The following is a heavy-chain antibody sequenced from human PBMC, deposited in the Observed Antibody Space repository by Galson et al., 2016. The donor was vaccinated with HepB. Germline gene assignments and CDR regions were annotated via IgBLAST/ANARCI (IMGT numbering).Heavy chain of an antibody. CDR2: ISVSGGST. J-gene: IGHJ4*02. D-gene: IGHD3-22*01. CDR1: GFTFSSYA. Sequence: SLRLSCAASGFTFSSYAMSWVRQAPGKGLEWVSAISVSGGSTYYADSVKGRFTISRDNSKSTLYLQMNSLRAEDTAVYYCAKDRHLDYYDSSGYPTWFDYWGQGTLVTVS. CDR3: AKDRHLDYYDSSGYPTWFDY. V-gene: IGHV3-23*01.